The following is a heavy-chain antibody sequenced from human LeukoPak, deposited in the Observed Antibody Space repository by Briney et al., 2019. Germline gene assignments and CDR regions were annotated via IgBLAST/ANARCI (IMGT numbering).Heavy chain of an antibody. D-gene: IGHD2-21*01. Sequence: EGSLKLSCVASGLTFSNQWMSWLRQAPGKGLDCVATINEDGSGKYYVDSVKGRFTISRDNAKNSVYLQMNSLRVEDTAVYYCARGGGHYWGQGILVSVSA. V-gene: IGHV3-7*04. CDR2: INEDGSGK. CDR3: ARGGGHY. CDR1: GLTFSNQW. J-gene: IGHJ4*02.